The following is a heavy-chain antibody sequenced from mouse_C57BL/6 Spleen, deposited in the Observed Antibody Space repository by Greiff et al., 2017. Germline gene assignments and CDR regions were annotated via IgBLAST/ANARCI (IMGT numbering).Heavy chain of an antibody. J-gene: IGHJ1*03. D-gene: IGHD1-1*01. V-gene: IGHV1-53*01. CDR3: ASSVITTVVEGGWYFDG. CDR2: INPSNGGT. CDR1: GYTFTSYW. Sequence: VQLQQPGTELVKPGASVKLSCKASGYTFTSYWMHWVKQRPGQGLEWIGNINPSNGGTNYNEKFKGKATLTVDKSSSTAYMQLSSLTSEDSAVYDCASSVITTVVEGGWYFDGWGTGTTVTVSS.